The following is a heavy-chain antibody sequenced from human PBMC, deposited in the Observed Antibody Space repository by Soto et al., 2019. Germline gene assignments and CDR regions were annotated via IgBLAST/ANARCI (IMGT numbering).Heavy chain of an antibody. CDR2: ISSSSSTI. CDR3: TRGGTWFGVNTLGYDY. D-gene: IGHD3-10*01. V-gene: IGHV3-48*02. CDR1: GFTFSSYS. Sequence: EVQLVESGGGLVQPGGSLRLSCAASGFTFSSYSMNWVRQAPGKGLEWVSYISSSSSTIYYADSVKGRFTISRDNAKNSLYLQMHSLRDEDTAVYYCTRGGTWFGVNTLGYDYWGQGALVTVAS. J-gene: IGHJ4*02.